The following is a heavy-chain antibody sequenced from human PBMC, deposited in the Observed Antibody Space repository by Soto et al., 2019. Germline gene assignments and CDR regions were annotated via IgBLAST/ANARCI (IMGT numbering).Heavy chain of an antibody. V-gene: IGHV3-33*01. D-gene: IGHD3-3*01. J-gene: IGHJ3*02. CDR3: ARDIRDYDFWSGYDDAFDI. CDR2: IWYDGSNK. CDR1: GFTFSSYG. Sequence: QVQLVESGGGVVQPGRSLRLSCAASGFTFSSYGMHWVRQAPGKGPEWVAVIWYDGSNKYYADSVKGRFTISRDNSKNTLYLQMNSLRAEDTAVYYCARDIRDYDFWSGYDDAFDIWGQGTMVTVSS.